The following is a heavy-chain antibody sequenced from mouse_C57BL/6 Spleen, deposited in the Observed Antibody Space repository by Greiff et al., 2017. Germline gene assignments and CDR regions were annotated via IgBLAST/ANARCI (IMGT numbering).Heavy chain of an antibody. CDR1: GFSLTSYG. D-gene: IGHD1-1*01. CDR3: AKSSITTAWGAMDY. V-gene: IGHV2-5*01. CDR2: IWRGGST. J-gene: IGHJ4*01. Sequence: QVQLQQSGPGLVQPSQSLSITCTVSGFSLTSYGVHWVRQSPGKGLEWLGVIWRGGSTDYNAAFMSRLSITKDNSKSQVFFKMNSLQADDTAIYYCAKSSITTAWGAMDYWGQGTSVTGSS.